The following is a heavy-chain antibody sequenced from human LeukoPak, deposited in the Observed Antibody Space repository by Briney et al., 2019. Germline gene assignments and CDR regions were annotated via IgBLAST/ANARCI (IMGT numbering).Heavy chain of an antibody. Sequence: GGSLRLSCAASGFTFSSYAMSWVRQAPGKGLEWVSAISGSGGSTYYADSVKGRFTISRDNSKNTQYLQMNSLRAEDTAVYYCAKDIAYCGGDCYSENAFDIWGQGTMVTVSS. CDR2: ISGSGGST. CDR1: GFTFSSYA. CDR3: AKDIAYCGGDCYSENAFDI. D-gene: IGHD2-21*02. J-gene: IGHJ3*02. V-gene: IGHV3-23*01.